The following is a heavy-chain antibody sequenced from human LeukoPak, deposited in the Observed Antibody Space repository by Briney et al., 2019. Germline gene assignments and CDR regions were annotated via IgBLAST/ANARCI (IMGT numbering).Heavy chain of an antibody. CDR2: TRNKANSYTT. D-gene: IGHD1-26*01. Sequence: PGGSLRLSCAASGFTSSDHYIDWVRQAPGKGLEWVGRTRNKANSYTTEYAASVKGRFTISRDDLKTSLFLQMNSLMTEDTAVYYCARARRGSYPSSDYWGQGTLVTVSS. CDR1: GFTSSDHY. J-gene: IGHJ4*02. V-gene: IGHV3-72*01. CDR3: ARARRGSYPSSDY.